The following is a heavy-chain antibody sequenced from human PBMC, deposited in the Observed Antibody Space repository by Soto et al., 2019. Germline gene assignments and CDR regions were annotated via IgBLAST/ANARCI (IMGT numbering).Heavy chain of an antibody. CDR1: SGSFSGYY. Sequence: SETLSLTSAVYSGSFSGYYWSWIRQPPGKGLEWIGEINHSGSTNYNPPLKSRVTISVDTSKNQFSLKLSSVTAADTAVYYCARGEVVRGGASIAARHYYYYYGMEVWGQGTTVTVSS. D-gene: IGHD6-6*01. CDR3: ARGEVVRGGASIAARHYYYYYGMEV. CDR2: INHSGST. J-gene: IGHJ6*02. V-gene: IGHV4-34*01.